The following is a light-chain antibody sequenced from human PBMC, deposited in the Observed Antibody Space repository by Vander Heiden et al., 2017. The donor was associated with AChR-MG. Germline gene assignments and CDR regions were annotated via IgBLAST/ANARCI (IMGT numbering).Light chain of an antibody. CDR3: AAWEDTRSGPVV. CDR2: SND. Sequence: SVLTQSPSASGTPGQTVTISCSGSTSNIGPNNVYWYQQLPGTAPKPPIASNDRRLSGVPDRLSGSKSGTSASLAISGLRAGDEADYYCAAWEDTRSGPVVFGGGTKLTVL. J-gene: IGLJ2*01. CDR1: TSNIGPNN. V-gene: IGLV1-47*02.